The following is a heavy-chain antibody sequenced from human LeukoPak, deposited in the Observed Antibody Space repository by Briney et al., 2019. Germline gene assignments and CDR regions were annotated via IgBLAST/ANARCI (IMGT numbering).Heavy chain of an antibody. CDR1: GFTFSSYW. D-gene: IGHD6-19*01. V-gene: IGHV3-7*01. J-gene: IGHJ6*02. Sequence: GGSLRLSCAASGFTFSSYWMSWVRQAPGKGLEWVANIKQDGSEKYYVDSVKGRFTISRDNAKNSLYLQMNSLRAEDTAVYYCARDGIAVAGNDYYYYYGMDGWGQGTTVNVSS. CDR3: ARDGIAVAGNDYYYYYGMDG. CDR2: IKQDGSEK.